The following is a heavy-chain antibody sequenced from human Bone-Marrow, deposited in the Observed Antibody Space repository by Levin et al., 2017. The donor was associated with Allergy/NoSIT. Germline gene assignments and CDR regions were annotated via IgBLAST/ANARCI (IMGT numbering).Heavy chain of an antibody. Sequence: SQTLSLTCAVYGGSFSGSYWSWIRQPPGKGLEWIGEINHSGSTNYNPSLKSRVTISVDTSKNQFSLKLSSVTAADTAVYYCARVRSFVQLLVYWFDPWGQGTLVTVSS. CDR1: GGSFSGSY. CDR3: ARVRSFVQLLVYWFDP. CDR2: INHSGST. V-gene: IGHV4-34*01. J-gene: IGHJ5*02. D-gene: IGHD2-2*01.